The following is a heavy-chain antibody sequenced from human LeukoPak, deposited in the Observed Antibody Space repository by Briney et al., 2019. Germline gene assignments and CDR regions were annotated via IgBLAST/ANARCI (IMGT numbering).Heavy chain of an antibody. CDR2: IYTSGST. CDR3: ASGFIVGATTSPITYFQH. Sequence: AETLSLTCTVSGGSISSYYWSWIRQSAGKGMEWIRRIYTSGSTNYNPSLKSRVTMSVDTSKNQFCLKLSSVTAADTAVYCCASGFIVGATTSPITYFQHWGQGTLVTVSS. J-gene: IGHJ1*01. D-gene: IGHD1-26*01. V-gene: IGHV4-4*07. CDR1: GGSISSYY.